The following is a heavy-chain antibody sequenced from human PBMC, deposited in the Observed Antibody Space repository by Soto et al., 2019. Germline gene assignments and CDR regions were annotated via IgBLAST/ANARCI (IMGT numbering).Heavy chain of an antibody. Sequence: QVQLQESGPGLLKPSETLSLTCSVSGDSMTGANWGWFRQSPEKGLEWIGYIDYSGSTNYNPSLRRRITITIDTSSNQFSLNLASVTAADAAVYYCTSARYGDHFDSWGQGTLVTVSS. CDR1: GDSMTGAN. J-gene: IGHJ4*02. CDR3: TSARYGDHFDS. V-gene: IGHV4-59*01. CDR2: IDYSGST. D-gene: IGHD4-17*01.